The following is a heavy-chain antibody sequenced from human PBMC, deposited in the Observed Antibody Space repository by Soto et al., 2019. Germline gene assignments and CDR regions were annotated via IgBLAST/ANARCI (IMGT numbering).Heavy chain of an antibody. CDR3: ARSIAVAGWDFDY. V-gene: IGHV4-4*02. CDR1: GGSISSYY. CDR2: IYHSGST. Sequence: SETLSLTCTVSGGSISSYYWSWVRQPPGKGLEWIGEIYHSGSTNYNPSLKSRVTISVDKSKNQFSLKLSSVTAADTAVYYCARSIAVAGWDFDYWGQGTLVTVSS. D-gene: IGHD6-19*01. J-gene: IGHJ4*02.